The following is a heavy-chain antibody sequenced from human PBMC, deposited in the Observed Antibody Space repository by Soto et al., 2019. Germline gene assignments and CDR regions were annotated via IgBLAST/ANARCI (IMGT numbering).Heavy chain of an antibody. D-gene: IGHD3-3*01. J-gene: IGHJ6*02. CDR1: GYTFTSYG. Sequence: ASVKVSCKASGYTFTSYGISWVRQAPGQGLEWMGWISAYNGNTNYAQKLQGRVTMTTDTSTSTAYMELRILRSDDTTVQYCARFHVFWGVYPNTYYYSGREVWGQGTRVTVP. V-gene: IGHV1-18*01. CDR3: ARFHVFWGVYPNTYYYSGREV. CDR2: ISAYNGNT.